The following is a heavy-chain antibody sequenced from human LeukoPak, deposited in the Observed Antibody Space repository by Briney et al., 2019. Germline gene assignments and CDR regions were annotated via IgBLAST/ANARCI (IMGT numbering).Heavy chain of an antibody. CDR1: GYTLTELS. CDR2: FDPEDGET. D-gene: IGHD3-10*01. J-gene: IGHJ2*01. V-gene: IGHV1-24*01. Sequence: ASVKVSCKVSGYTLTELSVHWVRQAPGKGLEWMGGFDPEDGETIYAQKFQGRVTMTEDTSTDTAYMELSSLRSEDTAVYYCATRSPSRSGFWYFDLWGRGTLVTVSS. CDR3: ATRSPSRSGFWYFDL.